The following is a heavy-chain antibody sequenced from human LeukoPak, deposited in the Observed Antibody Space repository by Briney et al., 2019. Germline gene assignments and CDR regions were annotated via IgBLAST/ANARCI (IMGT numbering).Heavy chain of an antibody. Sequence: GASVKVSCKASGGTFSSYAISWVRQAPGQGLEWMGGIIPIFGTANYAQKFQGRVTITADESTSTAYMELSSLRSEDTAVYYCARVPLRIAAAGTGYFDYRGQGTLVTVSS. D-gene: IGHD6-13*01. V-gene: IGHV1-69*13. CDR3: ARVPLRIAAAGTGYFDY. CDR2: IIPIFGTA. CDR1: GGTFSSYA. J-gene: IGHJ4*02.